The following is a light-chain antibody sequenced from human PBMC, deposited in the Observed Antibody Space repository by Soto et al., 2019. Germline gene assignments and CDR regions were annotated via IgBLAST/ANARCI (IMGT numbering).Light chain of an antibody. J-gene: IGKJ3*01. CDR2: AAS. CDR3: QQYYSYPPL. CDR1: QGISSY. Sequence: AIRMTQSPSSFSASTGDRVTITCRASQGISSYLAWYQQKPGKAPKLLIYAASTLQSGVPARFSGSGSETDFTLTISCLQSEDLATYYCQQYYSYPPLFGPGTKVDIK. V-gene: IGKV1-8*01.